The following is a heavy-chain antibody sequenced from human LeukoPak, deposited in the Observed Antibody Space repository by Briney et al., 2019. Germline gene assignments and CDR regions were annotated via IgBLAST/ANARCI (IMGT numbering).Heavy chain of an antibody. Sequence: SVKVSCKASGGTFSSYAISWVRQAPGQGLEWMGGIIPIFGSANYAQKFQGRVTITTDESTTTAYMELSSLRFEDTAVYYCARGGTGYCSSTSCYGGYFQHWGQGTLVTVSS. V-gene: IGHV1-69*05. CDR1: GGTFSSYA. D-gene: IGHD2-2*01. CDR2: IIPIFGSA. CDR3: ARGGTGYCSSTSCYGGYFQH. J-gene: IGHJ1*01.